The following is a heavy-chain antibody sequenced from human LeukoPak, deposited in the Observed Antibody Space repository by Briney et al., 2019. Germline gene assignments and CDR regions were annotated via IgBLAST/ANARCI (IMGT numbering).Heavy chain of an antibody. CDR2: INPEKRDT. Sequence: ASVKVSCKASGDSFTGCAIHWVRQAPGQGLEWMGWINPEKRDTGFAHKFQGRVTMTSDTSISTAYMALSSLRSDDTAVYYCAKKVRGPSHPLDFWGQGTLVTVSS. V-gene: IGHV1-2*02. CDR3: AKKVRGPSHPLDF. CDR1: GDSFTGCA. D-gene: IGHD5-12*01. J-gene: IGHJ4*02.